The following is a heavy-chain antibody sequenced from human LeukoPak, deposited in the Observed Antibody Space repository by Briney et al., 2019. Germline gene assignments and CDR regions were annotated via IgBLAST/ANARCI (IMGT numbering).Heavy chain of an antibody. CDR1: GFTFSSYG. CDR2: IRYDGSNK. V-gene: IGHV3-30*02. Sequence: GGSLRLSCAASGFTFSSYGMHWVRQAPGKGLEWVAFIRYDGSNKYYADSVKGRFTISRDNSKNTLYLQMNSLRAEDTAVYYCAKTPAATGRAFDYWGQGTLVTVSS. CDR3: AKTPAATGRAFDY. D-gene: IGHD2-2*01. J-gene: IGHJ4*02.